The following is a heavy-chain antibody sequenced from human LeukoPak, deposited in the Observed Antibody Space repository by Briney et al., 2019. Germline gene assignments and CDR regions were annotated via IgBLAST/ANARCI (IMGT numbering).Heavy chain of an antibody. CDR2: IHSRGDNT. Sequence: GGSLRLPCAASGFSFNSFGMSWVRQTPGKGLECVSSIHSRGDNTHYADSLEGRFTISRDTWKNTVYLQMNRLRVEDTATYYCARQILRGSYSYYLDVWGTGTPVTVSS. CDR1: GFSFNSFG. J-gene: IGHJ6*03. D-gene: IGHD3-10*01. V-gene: IGHV3-23*01. CDR3: ARQILRGSYSYYLDV.